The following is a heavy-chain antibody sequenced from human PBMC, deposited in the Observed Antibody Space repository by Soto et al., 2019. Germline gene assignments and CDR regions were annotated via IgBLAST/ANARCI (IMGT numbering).Heavy chain of an antibody. D-gene: IGHD3-10*01. V-gene: IGHV3-30*04. J-gene: IGHJ3*01. CDR3: ARDGSTMVNGVLWV. CDR1: GFIFSNYA. Sequence: QVQLVESGGGVVQPGRSLRLSCAASGFIFSNYAMHWVRQAPGKGLEWVAVISYDGSNKYYADSVKGRFTISRDNSKNTLYLQMNSLRAEDTAVFYCARDGSTMVNGVLWVWGQGTMVTVSS. CDR2: ISYDGSNK.